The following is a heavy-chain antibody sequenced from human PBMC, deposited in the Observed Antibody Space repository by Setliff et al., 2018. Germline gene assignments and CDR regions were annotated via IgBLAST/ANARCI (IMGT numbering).Heavy chain of an antibody. D-gene: IGHD2-15*01. CDR2: ITGDGGAT. CDR1: GYNFSNFA. J-gene: IGHJ4*02. Sequence: PGESLKISCKGSGYNFSNFAMGWVRQGPEKGLEWVSVITGDGGATYYIDSVKGRFTISRDNSENTLYLQMNSLRAEDTAIYYCAKGTLASCNGPSCYPLDYWGQGTLVTVSS. V-gene: IGHV3-23*01. CDR3: AKGTLASCNGPSCYPLDY.